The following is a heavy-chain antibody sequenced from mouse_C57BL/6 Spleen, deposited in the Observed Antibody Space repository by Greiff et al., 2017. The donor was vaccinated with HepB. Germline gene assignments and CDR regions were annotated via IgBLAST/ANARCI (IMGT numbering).Heavy chain of an antibody. Sequence: QVQLKQSGAELVRPGTSVKVSCKASGYAFTNYLIEWVKQRPGQGLEWIGVINPGSGGTNYTEKFKGKATLTADKSSSTAYMQLSSLTSEDSAVYFCARRTTVWAFDYWGQGTTLTVSS. J-gene: IGHJ2*01. D-gene: IGHD1-1*01. CDR3: ARRTTVWAFDY. CDR2: INPGSGGT. V-gene: IGHV1-54*01. CDR1: GYAFTNYL.